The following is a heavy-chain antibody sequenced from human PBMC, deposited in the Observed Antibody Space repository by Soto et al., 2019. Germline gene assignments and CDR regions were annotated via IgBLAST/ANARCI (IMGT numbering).Heavy chain of an antibody. J-gene: IGHJ6*02. CDR1: GGTFSTSA. D-gene: IGHD3-3*02. V-gene: IGHV1-69*12. Sequence: QVQLVQSGAEVKKPGSSVKVSCKASGGTFSTSAISWVRQAPGQGLEWVGGIMPVFATPDYAQKFQGRVTISADESTTTAYLERTSLRTDDTAVYYCARDKDRQQLGGNYYYILDVWGQGTAIIVSS. CDR2: IMPVFATP. CDR3: ARDKDRQQLGGNYYYILDV.